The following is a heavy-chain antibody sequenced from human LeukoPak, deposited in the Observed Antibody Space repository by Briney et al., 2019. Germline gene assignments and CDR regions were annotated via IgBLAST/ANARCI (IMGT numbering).Heavy chain of an antibody. CDR1: GGSISSGGYY. J-gene: IGHJ4*01. CDR2: IYYSGRT. CDR3: ARASRGAMVTSWDY. V-gene: IGHV4-31*03. Sequence: SETLSLTCTVSGGSISSGGYYWSWIRQHPGKGLEWIGYIYYSGRTSYNPSLKSRVPIPVNTSKNQFSLKRSSVTAADTAVYYCARASRGAMVTSWDYWGHGTLGTVSS. D-gene: IGHD5-18*01.